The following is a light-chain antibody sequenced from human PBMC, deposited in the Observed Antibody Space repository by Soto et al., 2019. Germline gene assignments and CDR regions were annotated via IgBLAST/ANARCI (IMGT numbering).Light chain of an antibody. CDR2: DAS. Sequence: EIVMTQSPATLSVSPGERATLSCRASQSVNNNLAWYQQKPGQAPRLLIYDASTRATGSPARFSGRGTGTEFSLTISSLQPEDFAVYYCEEYNNCPPLTFGGGTKVEIK. CDR3: EEYNNCPPLT. CDR1: QSVNNN. J-gene: IGKJ4*01. V-gene: IGKV3-15*01.